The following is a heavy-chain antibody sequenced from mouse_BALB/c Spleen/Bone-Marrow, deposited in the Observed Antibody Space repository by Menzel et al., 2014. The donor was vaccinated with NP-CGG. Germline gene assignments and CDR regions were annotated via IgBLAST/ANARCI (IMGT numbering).Heavy chain of an antibody. Sequence: EVQLVESGGGLVKPGGSLKLSCAASGFTFSDYYMYWVRQTPEKRLEWVATISDGGSYTYYPDNVKGRFTISRDNAKNNLYLQMSSLKSEDTAMYYCARDYDYAMDYWGQGTSVTVSS. J-gene: IGHJ4*01. CDR2: ISDGGSYT. V-gene: IGHV5-4*02. CDR3: ARDYDYAMDY. CDR1: GFTFSDYY. D-gene: IGHD2-12*01.